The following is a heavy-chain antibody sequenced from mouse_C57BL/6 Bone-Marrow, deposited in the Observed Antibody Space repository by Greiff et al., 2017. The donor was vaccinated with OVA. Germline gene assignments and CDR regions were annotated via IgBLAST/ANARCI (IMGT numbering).Heavy chain of an antibody. CDR1: GFNIKNTY. J-gene: IGHJ4*01. CDR3: ARSRYYYGSSYEGYAMDY. CDR2: IDPANGNT. V-gene: IGHV14-3*01. Sequence: VQLQQSVAELVRPGASVKLSCTASGFNIKNTYMHWVKQRPEQGLEWIGRIDPANGNTKYAPKFQGKATITADTSSNTAYLQLSSLTSEDTAIYYCARSRYYYGSSYEGYAMDYWGQGTSVTVSS. D-gene: IGHD1-1*01.